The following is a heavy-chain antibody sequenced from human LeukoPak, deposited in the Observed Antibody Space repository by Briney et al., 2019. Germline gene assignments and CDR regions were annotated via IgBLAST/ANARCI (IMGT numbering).Heavy chain of an antibody. CDR3: ASVHDFWSGYYDY. CDR2: IYYSGST. V-gene: IGHV4-59*08. D-gene: IGHD3-3*01. Sequence: SETLSLTCTVSGGSISSDYWSWIRQPPGKGLEWIGYIYYSGSTNYNPSLKSRVTISVDTSKNQFSLKLSSVTAADTAVYYCASVHDFWSGYYDYWGQGTLVTVSS. CDR1: GGSISSDY. J-gene: IGHJ4*02.